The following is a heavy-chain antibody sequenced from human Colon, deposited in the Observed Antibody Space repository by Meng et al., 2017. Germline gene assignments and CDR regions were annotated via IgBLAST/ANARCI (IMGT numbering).Heavy chain of an antibody. V-gene: IGHV1-69*10. CDR1: GCTSTNYA. J-gene: IGHJ2*01. D-gene: IGHD3-10*01. CDR2: IIPRLGTT. Sequence: SVKVSCQASGCTSTNYAISWVRQAPGQGLEWMGGIIPRLGTTNYAQKFQGRVTINADKSTSTAYMELSSLRSEDTAVYFCARVTYYYGSGTYPEIWYFELWGHGTLVTVSS. CDR3: ARVTYYYGSGTYPEIWYFEL.